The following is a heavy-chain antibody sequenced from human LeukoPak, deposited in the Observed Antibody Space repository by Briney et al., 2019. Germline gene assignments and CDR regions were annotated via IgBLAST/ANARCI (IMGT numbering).Heavy chain of an antibody. D-gene: IGHD6-13*01. V-gene: IGHV4-39*01. CDR2: IYYSGST. Sequence: SETLSLTCTVSGGSISSCSYYWGWIRQPPGKGLEWIGSIYYSGSTYYNPSLKSRVTISVDTSKNQFSLKLSSVTAADTAVYYCARWNIAAAGIWSDWGQGTLVTVSS. CDR1: GGSISSCSYY. J-gene: IGHJ4*02. CDR3: ARWNIAAAGIWSD.